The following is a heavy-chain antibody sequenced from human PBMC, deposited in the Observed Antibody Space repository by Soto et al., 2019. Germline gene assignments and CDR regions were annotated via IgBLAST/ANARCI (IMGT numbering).Heavy chain of an antibody. CDR1: GYTFTNYG. CDR2: ISGYNGNT. CDR3: AREGPAPYYYYGMDV. Sequence: QVQLVQSGAEVKKPGASVKVSCKASGYTFTNYGFSWVRQAPGQGLEWMGWISGYNGNTKYVEKFQGRVTTTADTSTSSAHMELRSLRSDDTAVYYCAREGPAPYYYYGMDVWGQGTVVTVSS. V-gene: IGHV1-18*01. J-gene: IGHJ6*02.